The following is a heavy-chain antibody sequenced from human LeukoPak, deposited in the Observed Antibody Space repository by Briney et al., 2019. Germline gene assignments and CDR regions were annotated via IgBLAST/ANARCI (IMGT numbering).Heavy chain of an antibody. CDR3: AREVSCSSTSCLGAFDI. CDR2: ICSSSSYI. CDR1: GFTFSSYS. Sequence: GGSLRLSCAASGFTFSSYSMNWVRPAPGEGVEWVSYICSSSSYIYYADSVKGRFTISRDNAKNSLYLQMNSLRAEDTAVYYCAREVSCSSTSCLGAFDIWGQGTMVTVSS. J-gene: IGHJ3*02. D-gene: IGHD2-2*01. V-gene: IGHV3-21*05.